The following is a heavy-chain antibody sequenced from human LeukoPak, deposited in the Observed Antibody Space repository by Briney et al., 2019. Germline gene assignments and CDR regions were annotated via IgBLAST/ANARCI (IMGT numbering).Heavy chain of an antibody. V-gene: IGHV3-23*01. J-gene: IGHJ4*02. D-gene: IGHD2-2*01. CDR1: GFTFSSYA. Sequence: PGGSLRLSCAASGFTFSSYAMSWVRQAPGKGLEWVSAISGSGGSTYYADSVKGRFTISRDNSKNTLYLQMNSLRAEDTAVYYCAKLGPRNCSSTSCYDYWGQGTLVTVSS. CDR2: ISGSGGST. CDR3: AKLGPRNCSSTSCYDY.